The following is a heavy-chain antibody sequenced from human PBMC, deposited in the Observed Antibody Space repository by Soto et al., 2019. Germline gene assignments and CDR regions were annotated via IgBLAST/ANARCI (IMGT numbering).Heavy chain of an antibody. CDR3: ARVDRGDYLWYYYYGMDV. Sequence: PGGSLRLSCGASGFPFSSYGMNWVRQVPGKGLEWVSSISSSSSYIYYADSVKGRFTISRDNAKNSLYLQMNSLRAEDTAVYYCARVDRGDYLWYYYYGMDVWGQGTTVTVSS. CDR1: GFPFSSYG. D-gene: IGHD4-17*01. J-gene: IGHJ6*02. V-gene: IGHV3-21*01. CDR2: ISSSSSYI.